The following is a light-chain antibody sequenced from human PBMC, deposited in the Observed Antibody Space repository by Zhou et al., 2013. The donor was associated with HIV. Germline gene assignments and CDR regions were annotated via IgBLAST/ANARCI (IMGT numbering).Light chain of an antibody. CDR2: KAS. J-gene: IGKJ1*01. CDR1: QNISSF. V-gene: IGKV1-5*03. CDR3: QQSYASPRS. Sequence: DIEMTQSPSTLSASIGDKVAITCRASQNISSFLAWYQQKPGKAPKLLIYKASTLERGVPSRFSGSGSGTDFTLTIRRLQPEDFATYFCQQSYASPRSFGQGT.